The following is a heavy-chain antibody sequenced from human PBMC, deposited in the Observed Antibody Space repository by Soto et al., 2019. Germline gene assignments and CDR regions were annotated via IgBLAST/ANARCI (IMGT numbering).Heavy chain of an antibody. CDR3: GGGTYYFDY. J-gene: IGHJ4*02. Sequence: QVQLVESGGGVVQPGRSLRLSCAASGFSFNNYGMHWARQAPGKGLEWVAAIWYDGSNKYYADSVKGRFTISRDNSKNTLYLQMNSLRAEDTAMYYCGGGTYYFDYWGQGTQVPVSP. CDR2: IWYDGSNK. CDR1: GFSFNNYG. V-gene: IGHV3-33*01. D-gene: IGHD1-26*01.